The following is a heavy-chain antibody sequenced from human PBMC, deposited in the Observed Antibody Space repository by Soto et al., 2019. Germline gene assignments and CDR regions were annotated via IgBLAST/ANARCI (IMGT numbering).Heavy chain of an antibody. CDR1: GFTFSSYG. CDR2: IWYDGSNK. Sequence: GGSLRLSCAASGFTFSSYGMHWVRQAPGKGLEWVAVIWYDGSNKYYADSVKGRFTISRDNSKNTLYLQMNSLRAEDTAVYYCAGAAAGDYYYYGMDVWGQGTTVTVSS. J-gene: IGHJ6*02. CDR3: AGAAAGDYYYYGMDV. D-gene: IGHD6-13*01. V-gene: IGHV3-33*01.